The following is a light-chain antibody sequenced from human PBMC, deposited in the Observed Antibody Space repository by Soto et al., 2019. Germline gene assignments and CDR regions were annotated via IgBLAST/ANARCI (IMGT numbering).Light chain of an antibody. CDR1: QSVSSIY. V-gene: IGKV3-20*01. J-gene: IGKJ3*01. Sequence: EIVLTQSPGTLSLSPGERATLSCRASQSVSSIYLAWYQQKPGQAPRLLIYGASSRATGIPARFSGSGSGTDFSLTISRLEPEDFAVYYCQQYGRSPFTFGPGTTVDIK. CDR2: GAS. CDR3: QQYGRSPFT.